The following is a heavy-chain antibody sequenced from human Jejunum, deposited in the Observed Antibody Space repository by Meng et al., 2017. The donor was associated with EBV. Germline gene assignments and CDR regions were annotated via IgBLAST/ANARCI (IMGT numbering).Heavy chain of an antibody. D-gene: IGHD4-23*01. CDR1: GFSFSIYG. CDR3: AKSLFGGNTV. CDR2: ISGNSITT. V-gene: IGHV3-23*04. J-gene: IGHJ4*02. Sequence: EVLRGRLGGVLVQPGGSLSLSFAASGFSFSIYGMCWVRQAPGKGLEFVSGISGNSITTSYADSVKGRFTISRDNSKNTVFLQMNSLRAEDTAIYYCAKSLFGGNTVWGQGTLVTVSS.